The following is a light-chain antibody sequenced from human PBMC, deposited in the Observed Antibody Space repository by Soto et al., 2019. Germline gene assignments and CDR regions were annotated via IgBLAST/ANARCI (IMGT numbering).Light chain of an antibody. CDR3: QQYNNWPPWT. CDR2: GAS. CDR1: QGVSSN. V-gene: IGKV3-15*01. Sequence: EIVMTQSPATLSVSPGERATLSCRASQGVSSNLAWYQQKPGQAPRLVIYGASTRATGIPARFSGSGSGTEFTLTISSLQSEDFAVYYCQQYNNWPPWTFGQGTKVEIK. J-gene: IGKJ1*01.